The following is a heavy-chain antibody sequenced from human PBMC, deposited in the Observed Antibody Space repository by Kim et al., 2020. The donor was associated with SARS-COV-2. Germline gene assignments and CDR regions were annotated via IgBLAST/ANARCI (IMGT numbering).Heavy chain of an antibody. CDR1: GGSVSSGSYY. CDR3: ARGITFGGVIVIRRAWFDP. Sequence: SETLSLTCTVSGGSVSSGSYYWSWIRQPPGKGLEWIGYIYYSGSTNYNPSLKSRVTISVDTSKNQFSLKLSSVTAADTAVCYCARGITFGGVIVIRRAWFDPWGQGTLVTVSS. V-gene: IGHV4-61*01. CDR2: IYYSGST. J-gene: IGHJ5*02. D-gene: IGHD3-16*02.